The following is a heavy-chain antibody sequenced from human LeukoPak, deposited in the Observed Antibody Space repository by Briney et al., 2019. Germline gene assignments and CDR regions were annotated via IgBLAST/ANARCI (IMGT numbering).Heavy chain of an antibody. V-gene: IGHV1-3*01. CDR1: GYTFTSYA. Sequence: ASVKVSCKASGYTFTSYAMHWVRQAPGQRLEWMGWINAGNGNTKYSQKFQGRVTITRDTSASTAYMELSSLRSEDTAVYYCARASVRSGITMIEGDYWGQGTLVTVSS. CDR3: ARASVRSGITMIEGDY. D-gene: IGHD3-22*01. J-gene: IGHJ4*02. CDR2: INAGNGNT.